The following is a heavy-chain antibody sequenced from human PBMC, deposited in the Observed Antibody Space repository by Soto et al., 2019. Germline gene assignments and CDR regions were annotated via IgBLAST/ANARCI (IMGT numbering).Heavy chain of an antibody. CDR2: FDPEDGET. Sequence: ASVKVSCKVSGYTLTELSMHWVRQAPGKGLEWMGGFDPEDGETIYAQKFQGRVTMTEDTSTDTAYMELSSLRSEDTAVYYCAISRHSGSYYYYGMDVWGQGTTVTVSS. CDR3: AISRHSGSYYYYGMDV. J-gene: IGHJ6*02. D-gene: IGHD1-26*01. V-gene: IGHV1-24*01. CDR1: GYTLTELS.